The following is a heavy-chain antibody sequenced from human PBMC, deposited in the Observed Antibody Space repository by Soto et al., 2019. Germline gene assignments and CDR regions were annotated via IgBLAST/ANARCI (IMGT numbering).Heavy chain of an antibody. CDR3: ARGGSGYPRDYYYYYGMDV. CDR1: GYTFTSYD. Sequence: PTASVKVSCKASGYTFTSYDINWVRQATGQGLEWMGWMNPNSGNTGYAQKFQGRVTMTRNTSISTAYMELSSLRSEDTAVYYCARGGSGYPRDYYYYYGMDVWGQGTTVTVSS. V-gene: IGHV1-8*01. D-gene: IGHD5-12*01. J-gene: IGHJ6*02. CDR2: MNPNSGNT.